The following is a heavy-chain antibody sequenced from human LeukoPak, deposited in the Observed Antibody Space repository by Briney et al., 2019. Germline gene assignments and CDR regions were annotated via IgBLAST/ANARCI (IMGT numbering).Heavy chain of an antibody. CDR2: IYYSGST. CDR1: GGSISSGGYY. J-gene: IGHJ6*02. CDR3: ARDTSYSSSWVRSSTYGMDV. V-gene: IGHV4-31*03. D-gene: IGHD6-13*01. Sequence: SESLSLTCTVSGGSISSGGYYWSWIRQHPGKGLEWIGYIYYSGSTYYNPSLKSRVTISVDTSKNQFSLKLSSVTAADTAVYYCARDTSYSSSWVRSSTYGMDVWGQGTTVTVSS.